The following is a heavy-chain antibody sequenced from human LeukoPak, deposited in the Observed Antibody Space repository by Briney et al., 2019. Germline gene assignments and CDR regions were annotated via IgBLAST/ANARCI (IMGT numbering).Heavy chain of an antibody. V-gene: IGHV3-7*01. D-gene: IGHD6-19*01. Sequence: GGSLRLSCAASGFTLSNSWMSWVRQAPGKGLEWVAIINQDGSEKYYVDSVKGRFTISRGNAKNSLYVQMNSLRVEDTAVYYCVAGSGWGWGQGTLVTVSS. CDR2: INQDGSEK. CDR3: VAGSGWG. J-gene: IGHJ4*02. CDR1: GFTLSNSW.